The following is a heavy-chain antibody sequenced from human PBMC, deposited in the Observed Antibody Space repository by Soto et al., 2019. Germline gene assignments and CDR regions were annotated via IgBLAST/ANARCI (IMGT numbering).Heavy chain of an antibody. D-gene: IGHD6-19*01. CDR2: IYYTGST. V-gene: IGHV4-61*08. CDR1: GGAVNSGGYY. J-gene: IGHJ4*02. Sequence: SETLSLTCTVSGGAVNSGGYYWSWIRQPPGKGLEWIGYIYYTGSTNYNPSLKSRVTISVDTSKNQFSLNLSSVTSADTAVYFCARGKLDSSGWYGGDYFDFWGQGSLVTVSS. CDR3: ARGKLDSSGWYGGDYFDF.